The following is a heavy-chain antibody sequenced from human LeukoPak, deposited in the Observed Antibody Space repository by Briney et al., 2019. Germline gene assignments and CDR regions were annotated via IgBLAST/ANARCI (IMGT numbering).Heavy chain of an antibody. V-gene: IGHV1-18*01. J-gene: IGHJ4*02. CDR3: VRQDPPTATLDY. CDR2: ISAYNGNT. CDR1: GYSFTNYG. Sequence: ASVRVSCKASGYSFTNYGFNWVRQAPGQGLEWMGWISAYNGNTNYAQKLQGRVTMTADTSTSTAYMELRSLRSDDTALYYCVRQDPPTATLDYWGQGSLVTVSP. D-gene: IGHD2-15*01.